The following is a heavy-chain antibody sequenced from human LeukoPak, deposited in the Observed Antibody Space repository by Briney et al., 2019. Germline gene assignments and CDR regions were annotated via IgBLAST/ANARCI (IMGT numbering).Heavy chain of an antibody. CDR1: GFTFSSYW. CDR2: TKKDGSEK. V-gene: IGHV3-7*01. CDR3: VRVDTSGYYYELSFDY. Sequence: GGSLRLSCAASGFTFSSYWMSWVRQAPGKGLEWVANTKKDGSEKEYVDSVKGRFTISRDDAKNSLYLQMNSLRVEDTAVYYCVRVDTSGYYYELSFDYWGQGTLVTVSS. J-gene: IGHJ4*02. D-gene: IGHD3-22*01.